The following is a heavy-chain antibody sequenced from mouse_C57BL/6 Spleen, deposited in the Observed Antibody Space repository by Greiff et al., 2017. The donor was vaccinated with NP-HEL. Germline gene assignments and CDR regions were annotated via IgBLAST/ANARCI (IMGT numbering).Heavy chain of an antibody. V-gene: IGHV1-15*01. J-gene: IGHJ4*01. CDR2: IDPETGGT. Sequence: QVQLQQPGAELVRPGASVTLSCKASGYTFTDYEMHWVKQTPVHGLEWIGAIDPETGGTAYNQKFKGKAILTADKSSSTAYMELRSLTSEDSAVYYCTRWTTVVARYYAMDYWGQGTSVTVSS. CDR3: TRWTTVVARYYAMDY. D-gene: IGHD1-1*01. CDR1: GYTFTDYE.